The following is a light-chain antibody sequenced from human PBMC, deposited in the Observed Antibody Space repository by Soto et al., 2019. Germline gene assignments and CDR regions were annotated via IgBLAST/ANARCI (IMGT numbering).Light chain of an antibody. Sequence: DIVMTQSPLSLPVTPGEPASISCRSSQSLLHSNGYNYLDWYLQKPGQSPQLLIYLGSNRASGGXDXXCGSGSGTDFTLKINRVEAEDVGVYYCMQTLQTPRTFGQGTKVEIK. CDR1: QSLLHSNGYNY. V-gene: IGKV2-28*01. CDR2: LGS. J-gene: IGKJ1*01. CDR3: MQTLQTPRT.